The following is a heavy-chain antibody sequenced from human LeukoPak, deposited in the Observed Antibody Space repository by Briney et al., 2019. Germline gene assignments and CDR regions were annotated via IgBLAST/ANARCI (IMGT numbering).Heavy chain of an antibody. V-gene: IGHV3-11*04. D-gene: IGHD6-13*01. J-gene: IGHJ4*02. CDR3: TRRPYSSSWYYFDY. Sequence: GGSLRLSCAISGFTFSDYYMSWVRQAPGKGLEWLSYISSSGSMLHYADSVEGRFTISRDNAKNSLYLQMSSLRVEDTAVYYCTRRPYSSSWYYFDYWGQGTLVTVSS. CDR2: ISSSGSML. CDR1: GFTFSDYY.